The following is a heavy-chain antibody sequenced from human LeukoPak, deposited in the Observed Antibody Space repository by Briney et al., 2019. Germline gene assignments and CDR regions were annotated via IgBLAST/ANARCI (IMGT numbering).Heavy chain of an antibody. CDR1: GFTFSSYA. V-gene: IGHV3-30-3*01. J-gene: IGHJ4*02. D-gene: IGHD4-17*01. Sequence: GGSLRLSCAASGFTFSSYAMHWVRQAPGKGLEWVAVISYDGSNKYYADSVKGRFTISRDNSKNTLYLQMNSLRAEDTAVYYCAREDYGGNDYWGQGTLVTVSS. CDR2: ISYDGSNK. CDR3: AREDYGGNDY.